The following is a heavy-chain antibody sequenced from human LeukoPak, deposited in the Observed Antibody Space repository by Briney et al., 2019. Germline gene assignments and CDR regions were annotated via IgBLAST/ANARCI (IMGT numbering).Heavy chain of an antibody. J-gene: IGHJ3*02. V-gene: IGHV3-30*02. CDR3: ANEDRTSDI. CDR2: IGSDPRDK. D-gene: IGHD1-14*01. CDR1: GFNFSNYG. Sequence: GGSLRLSCAASGFNFSNYGMNWIRQTPGQGLEWVSFIGSDPRDKYYADSVKGRFAVSRDNPKNTLFLEMNRLTVQYTALYYCANEDRTSDIWGQGTMVSVFS.